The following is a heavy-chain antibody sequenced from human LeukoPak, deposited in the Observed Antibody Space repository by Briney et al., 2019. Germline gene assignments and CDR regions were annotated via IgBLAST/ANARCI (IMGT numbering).Heavy chain of an antibody. CDR2: ISSSSSTI. CDR1: GFTFSSYS. Sequence: PGGSLRLSCAASGFTFSSYSMNWVRQAPGKGLEWVSYISSSSSTIYYAGSVKGRFTISRDNAKNSLYLQMNSLRDEDTAVYYCARGPYYGSGSYPIFDYWGQGTLVTVSS. D-gene: IGHD3-10*01. CDR3: ARGPYYGSGSYPIFDY. J-gene: IGHJ4*02. V-gene: IGHV3-48*02.